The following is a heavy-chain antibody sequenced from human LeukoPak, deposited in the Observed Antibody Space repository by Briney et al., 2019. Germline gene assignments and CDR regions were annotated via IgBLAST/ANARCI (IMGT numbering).Heavy chain of an antibody. CDR2: IYTSGST. CDR3: ARDQNLGGDYWYFDL. Sequence: SETLSLTCTVSGGSINSGSFYWTWIRQPAGKGLEWIGRIYTSGSTNYNPSLKSRVTISLDTSKNQFSLKLSPAAAADTAVYYCARDQNLGGDYWYFDLWGRGTLVTVSS. CDR1: GGSINSGSFY. D-gene: IGHD1-7*01. J-gene: IGHJ2*01. V-gene: IGHV4-61*02.